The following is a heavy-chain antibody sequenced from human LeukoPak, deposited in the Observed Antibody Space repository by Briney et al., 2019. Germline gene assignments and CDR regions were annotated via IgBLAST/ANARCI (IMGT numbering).Heavy chain of an antibody. D-gene: IGHD1-26*01. CDR1: GYTFTSYY. V-gene: IGHV1-46*01. CDR3: ARDRELRNYFDY. CDR2: INPSGGST. J-gene: IGHJ4*02. Sequence: ASVKVSCKASGYTFTSYYIHWVRQAPGQGLEWMGIINPSGGSTSYAQIFQGRVTMTRDTSTSTVYMELSILRSEDTAVYYCARDRELRNYFDYWGQGTLVTVSS.